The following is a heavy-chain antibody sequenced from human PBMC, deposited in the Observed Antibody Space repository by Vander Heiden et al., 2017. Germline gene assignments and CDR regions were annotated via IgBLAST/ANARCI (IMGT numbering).Heavy chain of an antibody. Sequence: QVQLVQSGAEVKKPGYSVKVFCKASGGTFSSYAISWVRQAPGQGLEWMGGIIPIFGTANYAQKFQGRVTITADESTSTAYMGLSSLRSEDTAVYYCASCQVVPAAIHYYYYYGMDVWGQGTTVTVSS. V-gene: IGHV1-69*01. CDR2: IIPIFGTA. CDR1: GGTFSSYA. J-gene: IGHJ6*02. D-gene: IGHD2-2*02. CDR3: ASCQVVPAAIHYYYYYGMDV.